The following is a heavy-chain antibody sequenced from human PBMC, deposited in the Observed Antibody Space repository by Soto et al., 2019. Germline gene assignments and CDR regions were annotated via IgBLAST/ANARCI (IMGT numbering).Heavy chain of an antibody. V-gene: IGHV4-34*01. CDR2: INHSGST. CDR3: ARGRYYYGSGSYEYYYYYGMDV. CDR1: GGSFSGYY. D-gene: IGHD3-10*01. Sequence: SETLSLTCAVYGGSFSGYYWSLLRQPPGKGLEWIGEINHSGSTNYNPSLKSRVTISVDTSKNQFSLKLSSVTAADTAVYYCARGRYYYGSGSYEYYYYYGMDVWGQGTTVTVSS. J-gene: IGHJ6*02.